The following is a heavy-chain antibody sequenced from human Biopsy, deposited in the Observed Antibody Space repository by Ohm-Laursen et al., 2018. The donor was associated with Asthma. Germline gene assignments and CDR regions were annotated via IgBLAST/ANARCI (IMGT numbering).Heavy chain of an antibody. D-gene: IGHD1-26*01. CDR1: EFTFSNYG. CDR3: AKDVFPGWELRRGPDY. V-gene: IGHV3-30*18. CDR2: ISFDGSNK. Sequence: SLRLSCAASEFTFSNYGMHWVRQAPGKGLDWVAVISFDGSNKNYTDSVKGRFTISRDNSRNTLHLQMNSLRAEDTAVYYCAKDVFPGWELRRGPDYWGQGTLVTVS. J-gene: IGHJ4*02.